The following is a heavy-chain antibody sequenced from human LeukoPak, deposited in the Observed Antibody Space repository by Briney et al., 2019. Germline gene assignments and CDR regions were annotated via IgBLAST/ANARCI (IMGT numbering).Heavy chain of an antibody. CDR2: FDPEDGET. Sequence: ASVKVSCKVSGYTLTELSMHWVRQAPGKGLEWMGGFDPEDGETIYAQKFQGRVTMTEDTSTDTAYMELSSLRPEDTAVYYCATGKGYYGSGAFDYWGQGTLVTVSS. J-gene: IGHJ4*02. D-gene: IGHD3-10*01. CDR3: ATGKGYYGSGAFDY. CDR1: GYTLTELS. V-gene: IGHV1-24*01.